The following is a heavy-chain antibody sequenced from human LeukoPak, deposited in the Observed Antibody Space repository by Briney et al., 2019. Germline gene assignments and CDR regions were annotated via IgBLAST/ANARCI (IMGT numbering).Heavy chain of an antibody. D-gene: IGHD3-16*01. CDR2: ISSSGSTI. Sequence: GGSLRLSCAASGFTFSGYWMSWVRQAPGNRLEWVSYISSSGSTIYYADSVKGRFTISRDNAKNSLYLQMNSLRAEDTAVYYCASGWNGGVITTEYYFDYWGQGTLVTVSS. J-gene: IGHJ4*02. V-gene: IGHV3-11*01. CDR3: ASGWNGGVITTEYYFDY. CDR1: GFTFSGYW.